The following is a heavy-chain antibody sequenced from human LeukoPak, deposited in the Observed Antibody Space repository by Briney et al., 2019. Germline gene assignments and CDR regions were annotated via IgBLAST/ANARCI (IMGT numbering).Heavy chain of an antibody. CDR3: ARERADAIGAFDS. J-gene: IGHJ4*02. CDR1: GFTFNSHS. V-gene: IGHV3-30*04. D-gene: IGHD2-21*01. Sequence: GGSLRLSCAASGFTFNSHSINWVRQAPGQGLEWVAVISSDGNTKHYGDSVRGRFTISRDNSKNTLWLQMSSLRAEDTALYYCARERADAIGAFDSWGQGTLVTVSS. CDR2: ISSDGNTK.